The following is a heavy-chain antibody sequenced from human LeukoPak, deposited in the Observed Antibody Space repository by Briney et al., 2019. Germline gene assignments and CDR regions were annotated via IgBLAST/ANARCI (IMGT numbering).Heavy chain of an antibody. CDR1: GFTFSSYE. D-gene: IGHD1-26*01. V-gene: IGHV3-48*03. CDR2: SSSSGSTI. Sequence: GGSLRLSCAASGFTFSSYEMNWVRQAPGKGLEWVSYSSSSGSTIYYADSVKGRFTISRDNAKNSLYLQMNSLRAEDTAVYYCAKTANSGNYYASFDYWGQGTLVTVSS. CDR3: AKTANSGNYYASFDY. J-gene: IGHJ4*02.